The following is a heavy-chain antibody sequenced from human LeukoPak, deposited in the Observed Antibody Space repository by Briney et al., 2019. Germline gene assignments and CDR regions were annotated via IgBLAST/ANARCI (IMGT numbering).Heavy chain of an antibody. V-gene: IGHV4-39*02. Sequence: PSETLSLACTVPGGSISSSIYYSGWFRQPPGKGLEWMESIYYNVATYYNSSLKSRVTISVDTSKNHLSLKLSSVTAADTAVYCCARVRDGYNRNWAYWGQGTLVSVSS. CDR3: ARVRDGYNRNWAY. CDR1: GGSISSSIYY. CDR2: IYYNVAT. J-gene: IGHJ4*02. D-gene: IGHD5-24*01.